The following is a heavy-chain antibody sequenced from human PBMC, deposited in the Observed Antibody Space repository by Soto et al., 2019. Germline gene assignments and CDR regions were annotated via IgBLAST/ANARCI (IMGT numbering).Heavy chain of an antibody. CDR1: GFTFSSYA. CDR3: AGRLGVGISDFYYMDV. D-gene: IGHD3-3*01. J-gene: IGHJ6*03. CDR2: ISGSGDRT. Sequence: GGSLRLSCAASGFTFSSYAMSWVRQAPGKGLEWVSGISGSGDRTFHADSVKGRFTISRDNSKNNLYLQMNSLRVEDTAVYYCAGRLGVGISDFYYMDVWGKGTTVTVSS. V-gene: IGHV3-23*01.